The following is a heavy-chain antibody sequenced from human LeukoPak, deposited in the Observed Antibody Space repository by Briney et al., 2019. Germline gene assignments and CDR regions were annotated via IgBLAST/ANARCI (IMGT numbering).Heavy chain of an antibody. CDR2: INPNSGGT. D-gene: IGHD6-13*01. CDR3: ARDIYSSTFDY. CDR1: GYTFTDYY. J-gene: IGHJ4*02. V-gene: IGHV1-2*02. Sequence: APVKVSCKASGYTFTDYYMHWVRQAPGQGLEWMGWINPNSGGTNYAQKFQGRVTMTRDTSISTAYMELSRLRSDDTAVYYCARDIYSSTFDYWGQGTLVTVSS.